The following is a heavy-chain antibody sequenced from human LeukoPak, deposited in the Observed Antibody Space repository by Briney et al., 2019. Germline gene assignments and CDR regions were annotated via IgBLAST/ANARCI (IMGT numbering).Heavy chain of an antibody. Sequence: SGPALVKPTHTLTVTCTFSGFSLNTRRMYVIWIRQPPEKALEWLARIDWDDDKYYSTSLKTRLTISKDTSKNQVVLTMTNMDPVDTATYYCAHILESYYQSTGYFDYWGQGTLVTVSS. V-gene: IGHV2-70*11. CDR3: AHILESYYQSTGYFDY. D-gene: IGHD2-8*02. J-gene: IGHJ4*02. CDR1: GFSLNTRRMY. CDR2: IDWDDDK.